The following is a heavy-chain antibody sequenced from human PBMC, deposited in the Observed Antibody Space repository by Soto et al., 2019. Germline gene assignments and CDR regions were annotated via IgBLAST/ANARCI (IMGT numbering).Heavy chain of an antibody. Sequence: ASVKVSCKASGYTFTSYAMHWVRPAPGQRLEWMGWINAGNGNTKYSQKFQGRVTITRDTSASTAYMELSSLRSEDTAVYYCARTVGYYYGMDVWGQGTTVTVSS. J-gene: IGHJ6*02. CDR3: ARTVGYYYGMDV. V-gene: IGHV1-3*01. CDR1: GYTFTSYA. D-gene: IGHD4-17*01. CDR2: INAGNGNT.